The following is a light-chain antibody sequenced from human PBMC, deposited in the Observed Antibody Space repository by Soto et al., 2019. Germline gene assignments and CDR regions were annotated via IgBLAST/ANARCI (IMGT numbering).Light chain of an antibody. V-gene: IGKV3-20*01. CDR1: QSLRPTY. CDR2: GAS. J-gene: IGKJ1*01. CDR3: QQYVTSPRT. Sequence: EIVRTQSPDTLSLSPGETATLSCRASQSLRPTYVAWYQQKPGQAPRLLIYGASFRATDIPNRFSGRGSGTDFTLSISRLEPEDFAVYYCQQYVTSPRTFGQGTKVDIK.